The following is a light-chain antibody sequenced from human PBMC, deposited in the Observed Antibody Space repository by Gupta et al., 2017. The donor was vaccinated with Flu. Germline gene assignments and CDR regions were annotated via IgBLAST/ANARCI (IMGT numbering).Light chain of an antibody. CDR1: QSVSSY. CDR3: QQRSNWPHP. CDR2: DAS. V-gene: IGKV3-11*01. J-gene: IGKJ1*01. Sequence: GERATVSCRASQSVSSYLAWYQQKPGQAPRHLIYDASNRATGIPARFSGSGSGTDFTLTISSLEPKDFAVYYCQQRSNWPHPFGEGTKVEIK.